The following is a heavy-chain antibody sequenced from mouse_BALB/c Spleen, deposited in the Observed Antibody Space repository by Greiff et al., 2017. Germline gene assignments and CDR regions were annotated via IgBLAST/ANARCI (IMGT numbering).Heavy chain of an antibody. V-gene: IGHV1S135*01. D-gene: IGHD1-1*01. CDR2: IDPYNGGT. Sequence: VQLKQSGPELVKPGASVKVSCKASGYAFTSYNMYWVKQSHGKSLEWIGYIDPYNGGTSYNQKFKGKATLTVDKSSSTAYMHLNSLTSEDSAVYYCAREREYYGSSYYYAMDYWGQGTSVTVSS. J-gene: IGHJ4*01. CDR1: GYAFTSYN. CDR3: AREREYYGSSYYYAMDY.